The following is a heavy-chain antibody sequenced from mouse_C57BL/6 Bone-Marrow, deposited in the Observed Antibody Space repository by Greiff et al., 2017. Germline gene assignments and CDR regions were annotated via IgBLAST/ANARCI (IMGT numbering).Heavy chain of an antibody. Sequence: QVQLQQSGAELVRPGTSVKVSCKASGYAFTNYLIDWVQQTPGQGLEWIGVINPGSGGTNYNEKFKGQATLTADKSSSTAYLQLSSLTSEDTAVYVCARGGPTMDDFDYWGQGTTLTVSS. CDR2: INPGSGGT. V-gene: IGHV1-54*01. J-gene: IGHJ2*01. CDR3: ARGGPTMDDFDY. D-gene: IGHD2-10*01. CDR1: GYAFTNYL.